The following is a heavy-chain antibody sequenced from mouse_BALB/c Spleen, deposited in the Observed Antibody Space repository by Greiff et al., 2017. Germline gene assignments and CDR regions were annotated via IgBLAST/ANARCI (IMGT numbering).Heavy chain of an antibody. V-gene: IGHV3-2*02. J-gene: IGHJ4*01. CDR2: ISYSGST. Sequence: EVKLVESGPGLVKPSQSLSLTCTVTGYSITSDYAWNWIRQFPGNKLEWMGYISYSGSTSYNPSLKSRISITRDTSKNQFFLQLNSVTTQDTATHFCARVGYSAMDNWGQGASLTVSS. CDR1: GYSITSDYA. CDR3: ARVGYSAMDN.